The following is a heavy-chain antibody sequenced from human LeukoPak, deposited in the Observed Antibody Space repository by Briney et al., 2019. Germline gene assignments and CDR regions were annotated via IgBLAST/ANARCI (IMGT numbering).Heavy chain of an antibody. CDR2: IYYSGST. D-gene: IGHD6-13*01. Sequence: PSETLSLTCTVSGGSISSSSYYWGWIRQPPGKGLEWIGSIYYSGSTYYNPSLKSRVTISVDTSKNQFSLKLSSVTAADTAVYYCARDRECSTWYCWLDPWGQGTLVTVSS. J-gene: IGHJ5*02. CDR3: ARDRECSTWYCWLDP. CDR1: GGSISSSSYY. V-gene: IGHV4-39*07.